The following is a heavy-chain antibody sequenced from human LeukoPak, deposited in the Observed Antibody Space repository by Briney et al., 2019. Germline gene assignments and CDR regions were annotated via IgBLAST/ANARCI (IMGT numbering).Heavy chain of an antibody. Sequence: GGSLRLSCAASGFTFSSYEMNWVRQAPGKGLEWVSYISSSGSTIYYADSVKGRFTISRDNAKNSLYLQMNSLRAEDTAVYYCARGAGYSGRYYFDYWGQGTLVTVSS. J-gene: IGHJ4*02. D-gene: IGHD1-26*01. CDR2: ISSSGSTI. CDR3: ARGAGYSGRYYFDY. V-gene: IGHV3-48*03. CDR1: GFTFSSYE.